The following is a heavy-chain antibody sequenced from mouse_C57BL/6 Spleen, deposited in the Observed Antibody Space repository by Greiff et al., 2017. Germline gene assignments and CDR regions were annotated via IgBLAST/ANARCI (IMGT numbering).Heavy chain of an antibody. CDR3: ARSYYSNTGYVMDY. CDR1: GYTFTSYW. D-gene: IGHD2-5*01. J-gene: IGHJ4*01. V-gene: IGHV1-52*01. Sequence: VKLQQPGAELVRPGSSVKLSCKASGYTFTSYWMHWVKQRPIQGLEWIGNIDPSDSETHYNPKFKDKATLTVDKSSITAYMQLSSLTSEDSAFSYCARSYYSNTGYVMDYWGQGTSVTVSS. CDR2: IDPSDSET.